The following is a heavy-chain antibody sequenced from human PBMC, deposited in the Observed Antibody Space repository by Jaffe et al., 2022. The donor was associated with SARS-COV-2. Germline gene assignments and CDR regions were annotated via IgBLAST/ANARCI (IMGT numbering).Heavy chain of an antibody. V-gene: IGHV4-31*03. Sequence: QVQLQESGPGLVKPSQTLSLTCTVSGGSISSGGYYWSWIRQHPGKGLEWIGYIYYSGSTYYNPSLKSRVTISVDTSKNQFSLKLSSVTAADTAVYYCARARQDYDILTGPSGWFDPWGQGTLVTVSS. D-gene: IGHD3-9*01. CDR2: IYYSGST. CDR1: GGSISSGGYY. CDR3: ARARQDYDILTGPSGWFDP. J-gene: IGHJ5*02.